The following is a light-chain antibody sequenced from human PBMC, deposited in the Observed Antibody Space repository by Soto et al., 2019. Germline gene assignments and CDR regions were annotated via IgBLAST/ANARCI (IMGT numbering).Light chain of an antibody. V-gene: IGKV3-20*01. CDR1: QTLSSSY. J-gene: IGKJ1*01. CDR2: GAS. CDR3: QHYNSYSEA. Sequence: EIVLTQSPGTLSLSPGERATLSCRASQTLSSSYLAWYQQKPGQGPRLLIYGASRRATGIPSRFSGSGSGTEFTLTISSLQPDDFATYYCQHYNSYSEAFGQGTKVDIK.